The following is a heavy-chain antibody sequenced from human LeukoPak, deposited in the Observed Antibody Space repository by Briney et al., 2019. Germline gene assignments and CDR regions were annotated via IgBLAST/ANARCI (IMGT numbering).Heavy chain of an antibody. CDR1: GYSISSGYY. CDR3: ARRGRYCSSTSCYSDDY. Sequence: PSETLSLTCAVSGYSISSGYYWGWIRQPPGKGLEWIGSIYHSGSTYYNPSLKSRVTISVDTSKNQFSLKLSSVTAADTAVYHCARRGRYCSSTSCYSDDYWGQGTLVTVSS. D-gene: IGHD2-2*01. V-gene: IGHV4-38-2*01. CDR2: IYHSGST. J-gene: IGHJ4*02.